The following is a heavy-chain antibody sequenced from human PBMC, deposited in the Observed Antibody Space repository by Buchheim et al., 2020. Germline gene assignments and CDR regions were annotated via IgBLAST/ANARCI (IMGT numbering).Heavy chain of an antibody. CDR2: IYTSGST. J-gene: IGHJ4*02. D-gene: IGHD6-19*01. CDR1: GGSISSGSYY. V-gene: IGHV4-61*02. CDR3: ARGVAVAGTFLFDY. Sequence: QVQLQESGPGLVKPSQTLSLTCTVSGGSISSGSYYWSWIRQPAGKGLEWIGRIYTSGSTNYNPSLKSRVTISVDTSKNQFSLKLSSVTAADTAVYYCARGVAVAGTFLFDYWGQGTLITVSS.